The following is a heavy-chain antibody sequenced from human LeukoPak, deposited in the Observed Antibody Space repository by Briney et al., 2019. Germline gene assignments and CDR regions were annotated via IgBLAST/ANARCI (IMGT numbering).Heavy chain of an antibody. CDR1: GFTFSSYS. D-gene: IGHD2-2*01. Sequence: TGGSLRLSCAASGFTFSSYSMNWVRQAPGKGLEWVSSISSSSSYIYYADSVKGRFTISRDNAKNSLYLQMNSLRAEDTAVYYCARAAAKAGVIDYWGQGTLVTVSS. CDR3: ARAAAKAGVIDY. V-gene: IGHV3-21*01. J-gene: IGHJ4*02. CDR2: ISSSSSYI.